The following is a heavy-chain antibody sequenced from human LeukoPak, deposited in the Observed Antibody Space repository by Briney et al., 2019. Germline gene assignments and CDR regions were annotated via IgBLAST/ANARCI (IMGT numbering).Heavy chain of an antibody. CDR1: GGSISSYY. J-gene: IGHJ4*02. D-gene: IGHD3-22*01. CDR2: INHSGST. CDR3: AGGVYYDSSGYYFFDY. V-gene: IGHV4-34*01. Sequence: SETLSLTCTVSGGSISSYYWSWIRQPPGKGLEWIGEINHSGSTNYNPSLKSRVTISVDTSKNQFSLKLSSVTAADTAVYYCAGGVYYDSSGYYFFDYWGQGTLVTVSS.